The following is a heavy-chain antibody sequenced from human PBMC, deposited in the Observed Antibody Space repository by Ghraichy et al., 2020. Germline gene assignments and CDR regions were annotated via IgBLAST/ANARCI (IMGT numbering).Heavy chain of an antibody. D-gene: IGHD6-13*01. CDR3: ARDGFEQQLDGPYFDY. Sequence: ASVKVSCKASGYTFTSYGISWVRQAPGQGLEWMGWISAYNGNTNYAQKLQGRVTMTTDTSTSTAYMELRSLRSDDTAVYYCARDGFEQQLDGPYFDYWGQGTLVTVSS. CDR1: GYTFTSYG. J-gene: IGHJ4*02. V-gene: IGHV1-18*04. CDR2: ISAYNGNT.